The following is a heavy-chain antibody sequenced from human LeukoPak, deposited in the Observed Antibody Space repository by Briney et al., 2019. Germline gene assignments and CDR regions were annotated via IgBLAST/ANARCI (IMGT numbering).Heavy chain of an antibody. Sequence: SETLSLTCTVSGGSISSSYWNWIRQPPGKGLEWIGYIYYSGSTNYNPSLKSRVTISVDTSKNQFSLKLSSVTAADTAVYYCARGRADFWSGYNFDYWGQGTLVTVSS. J-gene: IGHJ4*02. V-gene: IGHV4-59*01. D-gene: IGHD3-3*01. CDR1: GGSISSSY. CDR3: ARGRADFWSGYNFDY. CDR2: IYYSGST.